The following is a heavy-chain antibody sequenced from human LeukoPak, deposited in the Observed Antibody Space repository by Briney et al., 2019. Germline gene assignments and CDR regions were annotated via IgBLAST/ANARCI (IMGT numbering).Heavy chain of an antibody. D-gene: IGHD6-6*01. J-gene: IGHJ4*02. CDR1: GGSISSSSYD. CDR2: IYYSGST. V-gene: IGHV4-39*07. Sequence: SETLFLTCTVSGGSISSSSYDWGWIRQPPGKGLEWLGRIYYSGSTYYNPSLKSRVTISVDTSKNQFSLKLSSVTAADTAVYYCARGVARSSKFHFSYYFDYWGQGNLVTVSS. CDR3: ARGVARSSKFHFSYYFDY.